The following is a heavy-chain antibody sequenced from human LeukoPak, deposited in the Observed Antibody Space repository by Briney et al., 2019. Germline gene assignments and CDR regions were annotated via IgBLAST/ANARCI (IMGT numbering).Heavy chain of an antibody. Sequence: SVKVSCKASGGTFSSYAISWVRQAPGQGLEWMGRIIPILGTANYAQKFQGRVTITADKSTSTAYMELSSLRSEDTAVYYCARVRMKRDGYNSGVFDYWGQGTLVTVSS. CDR2: IIPILGTA. CDR3: ARVRMKRDGYNSGVFDY. V-gene: IGHV1-69*04. CDR1: GGTFSSYA. D-gene: IGHD5-24*01. J-gene: IGHJ4*02.